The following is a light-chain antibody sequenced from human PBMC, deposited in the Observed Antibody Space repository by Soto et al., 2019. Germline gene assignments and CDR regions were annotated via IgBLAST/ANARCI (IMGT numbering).Light chain of an antibody. J-gene: IGLJ3*02. CDR2: DVT. CDR1: SSNVGGYNY. CDR3: SSYAASNNFYFV. Sequence: QSVLTQPPSASGSPGQSVTISCTGTSSNVGGYNYVSWYQQYPGRAPKLMIYDVTKRPSGVPDRFSGSKSGNTASLTVSGLQAEDEADYYCSSYAASNNFYFVFGGGTQLTVL. V-gene: IGLV2-8*01.